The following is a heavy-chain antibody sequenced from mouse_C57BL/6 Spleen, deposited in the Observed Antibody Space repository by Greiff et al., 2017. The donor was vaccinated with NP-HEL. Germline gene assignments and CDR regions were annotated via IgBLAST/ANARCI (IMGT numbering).Heavy chain of an antibody. J-gene: IGHJ4*01. Sequence: QVQLKESGAELVRPGTSVKVSCKASGYAFTNYLIEWVKQRPGQGLEWIGVINPGSGGTNYNEKFKGKATLTADKSSSTAYMQLSSLTSEDSAVYFCARGEVVAPYAMDYWGQGTSVTVSS. V-gene: IGHV1-54*01. CDR3: ARGEVVAPYAMDY. D-gene: IGHD1-1*01. CDR1: GYAFTNYL. CDR2: INPGSGGT.